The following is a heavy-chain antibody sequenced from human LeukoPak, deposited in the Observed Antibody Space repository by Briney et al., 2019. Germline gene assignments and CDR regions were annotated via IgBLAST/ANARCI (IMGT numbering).Heavy chain of an antibody. Sequence: SETLSLTCAVYDGSFSGYYCSRIRQPPGKGLEWIGEINHSGSANYNPSLKSRVTILLDTSKNQFSLNLSSVTAADTAVYYCARRPRGVIIKTWFDSWGQGTLVTVSS. CDR1: DGSFSGYY. CDR2: INHSGSA. V-gene: IGHV4-34*01. J-gene: IGHJ5*01. D-gene: IGHD3-10*01. CDR3: ARRPRGVIIKTWFDS.